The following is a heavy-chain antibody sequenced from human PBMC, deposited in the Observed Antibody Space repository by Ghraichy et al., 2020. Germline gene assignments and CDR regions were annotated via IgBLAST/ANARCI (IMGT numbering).Heavy chain of an antibody. D-gene: IGHD6-19*01. CDR3: ARDLIGGLIAVAGSYYYYGMDV. CDR1: GDSVSSNSAA. CDR2: TYYRSKWYN. Sequence: QTLSLTCAISGDSVSSNSAAWNWIRQSPSRGLEWLGRTYYRSKWYNDYAVSVKSRITINPDTSKNQFSLQLNSVTPEDTAVYYCARDLIGGLIAVAGSYYYYGMDVWGQGTTVTVSS. J-gene: IGHJ6*02. V-gene: IGHV6-1*01.